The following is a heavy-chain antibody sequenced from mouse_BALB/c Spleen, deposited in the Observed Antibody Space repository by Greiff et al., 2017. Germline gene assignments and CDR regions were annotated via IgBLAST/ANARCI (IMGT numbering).Heavy chain of an antibody. CDR3: ERRGNYYAMDY. D-gene: IGHD2-1*01. V-gene: IGHV5-12-2*01. CDR1: GFTFSSYT. J-gene: IGHJ4*01. Sequence: EVQRVESGGGLVQPGGSLKLSCAASGFTFSSYTMSWVRQTPETRLEWVAYISNGGGSTYYPDTVKGRFTISRDNAKNTLYLQLSSLKSEDTAMYYCERRGNYYAMDYWGQGTSVTVSS. CDR2: ISNGGGST.